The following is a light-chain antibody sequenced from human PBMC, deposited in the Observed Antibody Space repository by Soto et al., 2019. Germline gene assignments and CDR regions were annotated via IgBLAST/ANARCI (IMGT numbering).Light chain of an antibody. V-gene: IGKV1-12*01. CDR3: QQAKSFPLT. CDR2: AAS. J-gene: IGKJ5*01. CDR1: QSIGNW. Sequence: DIQMTQSPSSVSASGGDRVTITCRASQSIGNWLAWYQQKPGKAPKLMIYAASTLQGGVPSRFSASGSMTDFTLTISSLQPDDVATYSCQQAKSFPLTFVQGKRLEFK.